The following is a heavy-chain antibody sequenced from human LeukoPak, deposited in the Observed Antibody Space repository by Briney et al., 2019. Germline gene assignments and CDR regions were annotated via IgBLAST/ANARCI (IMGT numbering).Heavy chain of an antibody. CDR3: AKDHFSSGAAAGTSFDY. CDR2: ISGSGGST. D-gene: IGHD6-13*01. CDR1: GFTFSSYA. Sequence: GGSLRLSCAASGFTFSSYAMSWVRQAPGKGPEWVSAISGSGGSTYYADSVKGRFTISRDNSKNTLYLQMNSLRAEDTAVYYCAKDHFSSGAAAGTSFDYWGQGTLVTVSS. V-gene: IGHV3-23*01. J-gene: IGHJ4*02.